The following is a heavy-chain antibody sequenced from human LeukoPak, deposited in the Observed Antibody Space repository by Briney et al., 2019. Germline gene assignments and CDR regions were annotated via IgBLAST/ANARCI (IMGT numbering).Heavy chain of an antibody. CDR1: GFTFSSYA. CDR3: AKDIGPDDILTGYDY. J-gene: IGHJ4*02. CDR2: ISGSGGST. V-gene: IGHV3-23*01. D-gene: IGHD3-9*01. Sequence: PGGSLRLSCAASGFTFSSYAMSWVRQAPGKGLEWVSAISGSGGSTYYADSVKGRFTISRDNSKNTLYLQMNSLRAEGTALYYCAKDIGPDDILTGYDYWGQGTLVTVSS.